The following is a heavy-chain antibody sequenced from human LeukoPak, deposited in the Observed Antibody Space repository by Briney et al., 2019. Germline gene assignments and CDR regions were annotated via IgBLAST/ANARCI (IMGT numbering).Heavy chain of an antibody. D-gene: IGHD3-10*01. Sequence: SVKVSCKASGGTFSRYAISWVRQAPGQGLEWMGRIIPILGIANYAQKFQGRVTITADKSTSTAYMELSSLRSEDTAVYYCASQRMVRGVIISPFAFDIWGQGTMVTVSS. J-gene: IGHJ3*02. CDR1: GGTFSRYA. CDR2: IIPILGIA. CDR3: ASQRMVRGVIISPFAFDI. V-gene: IGHV1-69*04.